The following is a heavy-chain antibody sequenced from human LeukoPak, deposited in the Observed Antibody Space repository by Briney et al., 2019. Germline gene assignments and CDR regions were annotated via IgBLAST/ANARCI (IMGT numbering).Heavy chain of an antibody. J-gene: IGHJ4*02. CDR1: GFTVSSNY. Sequence: GGSLRLSCAASGFTVSSNYMTWVRQAPGKGLECVSVVYTGGSTYYADSVEGRFTISRDNSKNTLYLHMNSLRPEDTAVYYCAGCRWNYHYFEHWGQGTLVTVSS. D-gene: IGHD1-7*01. CDR2: VYTGGST. CDR3: AGCRWNYHYFEH. V-gene: IGHV3-66*01.